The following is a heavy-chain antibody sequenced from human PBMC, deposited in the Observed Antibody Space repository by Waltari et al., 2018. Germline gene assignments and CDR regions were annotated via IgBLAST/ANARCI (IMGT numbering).Heavy chain of an antibody. Sequence: QVQLVQSGAEVKKPGASVKVSCKASGYTFTGYYMHWVRQAPGQGLEWMGLINPNSCGTNDSQKFQGRVTMTRDTSISTADMELSRLRSDDTAVYYCARIAAALGNWFDPWGQGTLVTVSS. CDR2: INPNSCGT. J-gene: IGHJ5*02. V-gene: IGHV1-2*06. CDR3: ARIAAALGNWFDP. D-gene: IGHD6-6*01. CDR1: GYTFTGYY.